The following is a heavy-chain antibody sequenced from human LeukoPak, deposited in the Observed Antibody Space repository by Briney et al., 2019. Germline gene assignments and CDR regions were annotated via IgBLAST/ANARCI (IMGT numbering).Heavy chain of an antibody. Sequence: PRGSLRLSCAAAGFTFSNHWMHWVRHEPGEGLVWVSRINSDMSSTTYADSVKDGFTISRANAKNTLYLQMNSLRAEHTAVYYCARDIAVSGNYFDYWGQGTLVTVSS. J-gene: IGHJ4*02. CDR2: INSDMSST. CDR1: GFTFSNHW. CDR3: ARDIAVSGNYFDY. D-gene: IGHD6-19*01. V-gene: IGHV3-74*01.